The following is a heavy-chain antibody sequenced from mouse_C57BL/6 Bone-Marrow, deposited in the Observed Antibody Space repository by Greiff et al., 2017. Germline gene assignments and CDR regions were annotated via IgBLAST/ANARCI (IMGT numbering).Heavy chain of an antibody. CDR1: GYTFTDYY. CDR2: INPYNGGT. CDR3: ARGATVVAPYAMDY. Sequence: VQLKQSGPVLVKPGASVKMSCKASGYTFTDYYMNWVKQSHGKSLEWIGVINPYNGGTSYNQKFKGKATLTVDKSSSTAYMELNSLTSEDSAVYYCARGATVVAPYAMDYWGQGTSVTVSS. D-gene: IGHD1-1*01. J-gene: IGHJ4*01. V-gene: IGHV1-19*01.